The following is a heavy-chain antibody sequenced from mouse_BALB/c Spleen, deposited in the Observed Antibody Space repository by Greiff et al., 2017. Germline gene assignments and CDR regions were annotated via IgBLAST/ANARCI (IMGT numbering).Heavy chain of an antibody. J-gene: IGHJ2*01. D-gene: IGHD1-1*01. Sequence: EVMLVESGGDLVKPGGSLKLSCAASGFTFSSYGMSWVRQTPDKRLEWVATISSGGSYTYYPDSVKGRFTISRDNAKNTLYLQMSSLKSEDTAMYYCARTTDYFDYWGQGTTLTVSS. CDR2: ISSGGSYT. V-gene: IGHV5-6*01. CDR1: GFTFSSYG. CDR3: ARTTDYFDY.